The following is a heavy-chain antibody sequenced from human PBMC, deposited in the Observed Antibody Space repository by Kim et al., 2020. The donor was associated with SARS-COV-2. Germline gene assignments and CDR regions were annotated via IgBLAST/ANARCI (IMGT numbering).Heavy chain of an antibody. J-gene: IGHJ6*01. CDR1: GFTFSSYE. CDR2: ISSSGSTI. V-gene: IGHV3-48*03. Sequence: GSLRLSCAASGFTFSSYEMNWVRQAPGKGLECVSYISSSGSTIYYADSVKGRFTISRDNAKNSLYLQMNSLRAEDTAVYYCARRSAYDFWSGYYTTYYY. CDR3: ARRSAYDFWSGYYTTYYY. D-gene: IGHD3-3*01.